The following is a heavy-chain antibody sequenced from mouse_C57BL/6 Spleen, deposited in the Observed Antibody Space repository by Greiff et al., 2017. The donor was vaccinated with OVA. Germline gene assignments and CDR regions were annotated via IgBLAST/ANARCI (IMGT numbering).Heavy chain of an antibody. Sequence: VQLQQSGPELVKPGASVKMSCKASGYTFTDYNMHWVKQSHGKSLAWIGYINPNNGGTSYNQKFKGKATLTVNKSSSTAYMELRSLTSEDSAVYYGARESDYYGSSPDYWGQGTTLTVSS. CDR1: GYTFTDYN. CDR3: ARESDYYGSSPDY. CDR2: INPNNGGT. J-gene: IGHJ2*01. V-gene: IGHV1-22*01. D-gene: IGHD1-1*01.